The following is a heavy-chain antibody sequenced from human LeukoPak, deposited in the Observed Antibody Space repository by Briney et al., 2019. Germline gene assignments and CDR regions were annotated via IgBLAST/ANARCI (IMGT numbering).Heavy chain of an antibody. CDR1: DDSITIYY. CDR2: IDHTGTT. Sequence: SETLSLTCSVSDDSITIYYWTWIRQPPGKGLEWIGYIDHTGTTNYNPSLNSRVTISRDTSKNHFSLQLSSVTAADTAVYFCARTHFDSLGWFDPWGQGIQVIVSS. V-gene: IGHV4-59*01. J-gene: IGHJ5*02. D-gene: IGHD3-9*01. CDR3: ARTHFDSLGWFDP.